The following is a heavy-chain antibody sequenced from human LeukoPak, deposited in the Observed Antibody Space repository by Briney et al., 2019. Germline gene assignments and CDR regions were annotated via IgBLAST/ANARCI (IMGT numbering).Heavy chain of an antibody. Sequence: PSETLSLTCTVSGGSISSASYYWSWIRQPAGKGLEWIGRIYISGSTNYNPSLKSRVAISVDTSKNQFSLKLSSVTAADTAVYYCARGRGYSSSWYRKLGHYYYYYYMDVWGKGTTVTVSS. J-gene: IGHJ6*03. CDR3: ARGRGYSSSWYRKLGHYYYYYYMDV. CDR1: GGSISSASYY. CDR2: IYISGST. V-gene: IGHV4-61*02. D-gene: IGHD6-13*01.